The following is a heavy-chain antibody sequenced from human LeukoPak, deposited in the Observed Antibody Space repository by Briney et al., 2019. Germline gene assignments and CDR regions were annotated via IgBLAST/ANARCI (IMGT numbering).Heavy chain of an antibody. CDR1: GYTFTGYY. J-gene: IGHJ6*03. Sequence: ASVKVSCKASGYTFTGYYMHWVRQAPGQGLEWMGWISAYNGNTNYAQKLQGRVTMTTDTSTSTAYMELRSLRSDDTAVYYCARVDIVVVPAAAPHYYYYYMDVWGKGTTVTVSS. CDR2: ISAYNGNT. CDR3: ARVDIVVVPAAAPHYYYYYMDV. V-gene: IGHV1-18*04. D-gene: IGHD2-2*03.